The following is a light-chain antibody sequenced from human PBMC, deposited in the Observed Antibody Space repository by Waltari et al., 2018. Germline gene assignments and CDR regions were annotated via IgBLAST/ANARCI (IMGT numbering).Light chain of an antibody. V-gene: IGLV2-14*01. J-gene: IGLJ3*02. CDR3: SSYSSCSTLVW. CDR1: SSDVGRYNY. CDR2: MGT. Sequence: QSALSQPASVSGSPGQSITISCTGTSSDVGRYNYVYWYQRHTNNAPRLIIYMGTDRPSWVSSRFSGSKSGNAASLTISGLQAEDEADYHCSSYSSCSTLVWFGGGTKLTVL.